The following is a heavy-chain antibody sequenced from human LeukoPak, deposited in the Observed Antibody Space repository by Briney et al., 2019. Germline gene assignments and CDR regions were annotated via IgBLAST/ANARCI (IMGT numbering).Heavy chain of an antibody. V-gene: IGHV3-74*01. CDR1: GFSFSGHW. CDR2: ISPTGSTT. D-gene: IGHD6-6*01. J-gene: IGHJ4*02. Sequence: GGSLRLSCTASGFSFSGHWMHWARQLPGKGLVWAPRISPTGSTTSYADSVKGRFTVSRDNAKNTLYLQVNNLRAEDTAVYYCARGPNSNWSGLDFWGQGTLLTVSS. CDR3: ARGPNSNWSGLDF.